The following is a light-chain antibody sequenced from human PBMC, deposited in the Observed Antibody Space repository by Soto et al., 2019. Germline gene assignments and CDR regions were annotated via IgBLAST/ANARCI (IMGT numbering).Light chain of an antibody. V-gene: IGKV1-39*01. CDR1: QSVDAY. Sequence: IQMTQSPSSLSASEGDRATITCRASQSVDAYLYWFQQKPGQPPKLLIYSASTLLSGVPSRFSGSGSETDFTLTISSLQPEDFALYYCQQSHSAPCTCGQGTKVEIK. J-gene: IGKJ2*02. CDR3: QQSHSAPCT. CDR2: SAS.